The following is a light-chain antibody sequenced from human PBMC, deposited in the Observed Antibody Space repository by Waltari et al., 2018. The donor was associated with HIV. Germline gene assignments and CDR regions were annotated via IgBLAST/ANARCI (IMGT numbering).Light chain of an antibody. CDR3: SSYTTSSTWV. CDR2: DVS. CDR1: SSDGGGYNY. J-gene: IGLJ3*02. V-gene: IGLV2-14*01. Sequence: QSALPQPASVSGSPGQSTTISCTGTSSDGGGYNYFPRYQQHPGKAPKLMIYDVSNRPSGVSYRFSGSKSGNTASLTISGLQAEDEADYYCSSYTTSSTWVFGGGTKLTVL.